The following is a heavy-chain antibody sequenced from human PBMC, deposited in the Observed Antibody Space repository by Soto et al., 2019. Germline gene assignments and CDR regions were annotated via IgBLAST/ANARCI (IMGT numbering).Heavy chain of an antibody. CDR2: IDSSSGAI. V-gene: IGHV3-48*01. Sequence: GGSLRLSCEASGFIFSTYSMNWVRQAPGKGLEWVSYIDSSSGAIHYADSVRGRFTISRDNVKNSLYLQINSLRAEDTAVYYWARDFYDGSGTYYHYFEYGGQEILVTVSS. CDR3: ARDFYDGSGTYYHYFEY. D-gene: IGHD3-10*01. J-gene: IGHJ4*02. CDR1: GFIFSTYS.